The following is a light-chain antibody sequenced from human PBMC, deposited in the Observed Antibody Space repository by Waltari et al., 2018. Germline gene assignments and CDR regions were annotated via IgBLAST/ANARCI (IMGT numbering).Light chain of an antibody. CDR2: SND. CDR3: VAWDDSLRGPV. J-gene: IGLJ1*01. Sequence: QSILTQPPSVSGTPRQRVTISCSASASNHGSKNGNWYQHLPGTAPKIVISSNDQRPSGVPDRFSGSKSGTSASLAINGLQSEDEADYYCVAWDDSLRGPVFGTGTKVTVL. CDR1: ASNHGSKN. V-gene: IGLV1-44*01.